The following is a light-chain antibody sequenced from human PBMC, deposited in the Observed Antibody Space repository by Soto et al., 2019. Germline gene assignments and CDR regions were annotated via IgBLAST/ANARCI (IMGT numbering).Light chain of an antibody. CDR2: LGS. CDR1: QSLLHSNGYSY. V-gene: IGKV2-28*01. J-gene: IGKJ4*01. CDR3: MQALQTPLT. Sequence: DIVMTQSPLSLPVTPGEPASISCRTSQSLLHSNGYSYLDWYLQKPGQSPQLLIYLGSSRASGVPDRFSGSGSGTDFTLKISRVEAEDVGVYYCMQALQTPLTFGGGTKVEIK.